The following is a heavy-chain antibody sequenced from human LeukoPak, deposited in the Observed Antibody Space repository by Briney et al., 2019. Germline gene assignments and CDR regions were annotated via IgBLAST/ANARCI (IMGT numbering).Heavy chain of an antibody. J-gene: IGHJ4*02. Sequence: GGSLRLSCAASGFTFSSYSMNWVRQAPGKGLEWVSSISSSSSYIYYADSVKGRFTISRDNAKNSLYLQMNSLRAEDTAVYYCAREVLPRRDGYSRSDWGQGTLVTVSS. D-gene: IGHD5-24*01. CDR1: GFTFSSYS. CDR2: ISSSSSYI. V-gene: IGHV3-21*01. CDR3: AREVLPRRDGYSRSD.